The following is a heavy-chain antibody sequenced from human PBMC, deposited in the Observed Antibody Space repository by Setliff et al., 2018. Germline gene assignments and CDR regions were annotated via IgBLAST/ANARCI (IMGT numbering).Heavy chain of an antibody. V-gene: IGHV1-18*01. CDR1: GYTFTNYG. CDR3: ARDSSWVVGATTDSNFDY. CDR2: INNYNMNT. J-gene: IGHJ4*02. D-gene: IGHD1-26*01. Sequence: GASVKVSCKASGYTFTNYGINWVRQAPGQGLEWMGWINNYNMNTNYPQKFLGRVTMTTDTSTSTAYMELRSLRPDDTAVYYCARDSSWVVGATTDSNFDYWGQGTLVTVSS.